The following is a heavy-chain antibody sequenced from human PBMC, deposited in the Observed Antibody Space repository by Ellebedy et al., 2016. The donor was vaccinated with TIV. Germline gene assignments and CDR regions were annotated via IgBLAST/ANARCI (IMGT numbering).Heavy chain of an antibody. CDR3: ARDQGWAYPGSTRFDY. CDR1: GFTFSGYY. D-gene: IGHD3-10*01. CDR2: ISYSGDLM. J-gene: IGHJ4*03. V-gene: IGHV3-11*04. Sequence: PGGSLRLSCAASGFTFSGYYMSWFRQAPGKGPEWVSYISYSGDLMYYADSVKGRFTTSRDNAKNSLYLQMSSLRAEDTAVYYCARDQGWAYPGSTRFDYWGQGTLVTVSS.